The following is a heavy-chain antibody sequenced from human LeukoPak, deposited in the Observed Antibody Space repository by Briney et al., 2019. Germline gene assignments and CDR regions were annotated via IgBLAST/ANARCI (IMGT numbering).Heavy chain of an antibody. CDR2: ISAYNGNT. V-gene: IGHV1-18*01. CDR1: GYTFTTYG. CDR3: ASSGCSGGTCYFPDY. J-gene: IGHJ4*02. D-gene: IGHD2-15*01. Sequence: GASVKVSCKASGYTFTTYGISWVRQAPGQGLEWMGWISAYNGNTNYAQKLQGRVTMTTDTSTSTASMELRSLRSDDTAVYYCASSGCSGGTCYFPDYWGQGTLVTVSS.